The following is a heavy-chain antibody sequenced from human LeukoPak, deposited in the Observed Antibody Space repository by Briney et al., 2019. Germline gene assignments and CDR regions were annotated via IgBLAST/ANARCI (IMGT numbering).Heavy chain of an antibody. CDR1: GFTFSSYG. CDR3: EKDPHRSTYYDFWSGYFLNPVDY. J-gene: IGHJ4*02. D-gene: IGHD3-3*01. V-gene: IGHV3-30*18. Sequence: SGGSLRLSCAASGFTFSSYGMHWVRQAPGKGLEWVAVISYDGSNKYYADSVKGRFTISRDNSKNTLYLQMNSLRAEDTAVYYCEKDPHRSTYYDFWSGYFLNPVDYWGQGTLVTVSS. CDR2: ISYDGSNK.